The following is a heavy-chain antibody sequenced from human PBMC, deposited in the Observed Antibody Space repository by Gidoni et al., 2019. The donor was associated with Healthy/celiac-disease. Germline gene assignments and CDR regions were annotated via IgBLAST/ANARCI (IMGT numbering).Heavy chain of an antibody. V-gene: IGHV1-8*01. CDR2: MNPNSGNT. Sequence: QVQLVQSGAEVKKPGASAKVSCKVSGYTFTSYDINWVRQDTGQGLEWMGWMNPNSGNTGYAQKFQGRVTMTRNTSISTAYMELSSLRSEDTAVYYCARGSLFTIFGVVGPYYYYYGMDVWGQGTTVTVSS. CDR3: ARGSLFTIFGVVGPYYYYYGMDV. J-gene: IGHJ6*02. D-gene: IGHD3-3*01. CDR1: GYTFTSYD.